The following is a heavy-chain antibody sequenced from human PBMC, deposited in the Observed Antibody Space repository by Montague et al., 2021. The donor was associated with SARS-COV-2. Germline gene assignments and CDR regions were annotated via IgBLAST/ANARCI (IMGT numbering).Heavy chain of an antibody. Sequence: SETLSLTCTVSGGSISSCCYYWSWIRQLPGKGLEWIGCIYYSGTTYYNPSLQSRVTISVDTSKNQFSLRLRSVTAADTAVYYCARVILRQDNIVVVELYCFDPWGQGTLVTVSS. CDR2: IYYSGTT. D-gene: IGHD2-15*01. CDR3: ARVILRQDNIVVVELYCFDP. CDR1: GGSISSCCYY. V-gene: IGHV4-39*07. J-gene: IGHJ5*02.